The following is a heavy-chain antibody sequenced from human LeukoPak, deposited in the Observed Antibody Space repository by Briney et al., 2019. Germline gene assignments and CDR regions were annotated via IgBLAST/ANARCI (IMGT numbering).Heavy chain of an antibody. Sequence: ASVKVSCKASGYTFTSYYMHWVRQAPGEGLEWMGIINPTGGSTSYAQKFQGRVTMTRDTSTSTVYMELSSLRSEDMAVYYCARGGVLHYYDSSGYYSAFDYWGQGTLVTVSS. V-gene: IGHV1-46*01. D-gene: IGHD3-22*01. CDR1: GYTFTSYY. J-gene: IGHJ4*02. CDR2: INPTGGST. CDR3: ARGGVLHYYDSSGYYSAFDY.